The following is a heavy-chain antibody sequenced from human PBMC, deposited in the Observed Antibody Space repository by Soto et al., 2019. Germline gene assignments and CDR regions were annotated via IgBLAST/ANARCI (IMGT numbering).Heavy chain of an antibody. V-gene: IGHV3-23*01. Sequence: EVQLLESGGGLVQPGGSLRLSCAASGFTFSSYAMSWVRQAPGKGLAWVSAISGSGGSTYYADSVKGRFTISRDNSKNTLYLQMNSLRAEDTAVYYCAKTDDYSNYGFDYWGQGTLVTVSS. J-gene: IGHJ4*02. CDR3: AKTDDYSNYGFDY. CDR2: ISGSGGST. D-gene: IGHD4-4*01. CDR1: GFTFSSYA.